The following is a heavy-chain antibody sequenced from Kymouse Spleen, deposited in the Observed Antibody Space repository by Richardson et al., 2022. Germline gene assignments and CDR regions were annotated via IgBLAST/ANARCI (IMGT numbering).Heavy chain of an antibody. J-gene: IGHJ6*02. CDR1: GGSISSGGYY. CDR3: ARGGIAARRGGYYYYYYGMDV. V-gene: IGHV4-31*03. Sequence: QVQLQESGPGLVKPSQTLSLTCTVSGGSISSGGYYWSWIRQHPGKGLEWIGYIYYSGSTYYNPSLKSRVTISVDTSKNQFSLKLSSVTAADTAVYYCARGGIAARRGGYYYYYYGMDVWGQGTTVTVSS. D-gene: IGHD6-6*01. CDR2: IYYSGST.